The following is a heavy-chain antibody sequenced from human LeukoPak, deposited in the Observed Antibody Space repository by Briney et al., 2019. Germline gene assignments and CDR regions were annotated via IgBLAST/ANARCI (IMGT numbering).Heavy chain of an antibody. Sequence: PGGSLRLSCAASGFTLSSYSMNWVRQAPGKGLEWVSSISSSSSYIYYADSVKGRFTISRDNAKNSLYLQMNSLRAEDTAAYYCARGPIAVADYWGQGTLVTVSS. J-gene: IGHJ4*02. D-gene: IGHD6-19*01. CDR3: ARGPIAVADY. CDR1: GFTLSSYS. V-gene: IGHV3-21*01. CDR2: ISSSSSYI.